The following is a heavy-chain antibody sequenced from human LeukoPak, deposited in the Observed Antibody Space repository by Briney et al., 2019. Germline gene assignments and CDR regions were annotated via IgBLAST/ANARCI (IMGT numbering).Heavy chain of an antibody. V-gene: IGHV4-30-2*01. Sequence: SQTLSLTCAVSGGSISSGGYPWSWIRQPPGKGLEWIGYIYHSGSTYYNPSLKSRVTISVDRSKNQFSLKLSSVTAADTAVYYCARGDYYYDSSGFAFDIWGQGTMVTVSS. J-gene: IGHJ3*02. CDR3: ARGDYYYDSSGFAFDI. CDR1: GGSISSGGYP. CDR2: IYHSGST. D-gene: IGHD3-22*01.